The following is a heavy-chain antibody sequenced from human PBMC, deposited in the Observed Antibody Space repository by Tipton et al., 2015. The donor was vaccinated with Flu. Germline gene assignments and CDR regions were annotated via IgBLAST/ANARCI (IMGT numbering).Heavy chain of an antibody. CDR2: ISAYNGNT. J-gene: IGHJ4*02. CDR1: GYTFTSYG. Sequence: QVQLVQSGAEVKKPGASVKASCKASGYTFTSYGISWVRQAPGQGLEWMGWISAYNGNTNYAQKLQGRVTMTTDTSTSTAYMELRSLRSDDTAVYHCARGMVQGDVLPPEFDYWGQGTLVTVSS. V-gene: IGHV1-18*01. CDR3: ARGMVQGDVLPPEFDY. D-gene: IGHD3-10*01.